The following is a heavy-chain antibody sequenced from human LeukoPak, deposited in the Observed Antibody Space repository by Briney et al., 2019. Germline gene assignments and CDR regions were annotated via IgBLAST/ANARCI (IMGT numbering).Heavy chain of an antibody. CDR3: ARDSQQRGYYYYYMDV. CDR1: GGSISSYY. Sequence: SETLSLTCTVSGGSISSYYWSWIRQPPGKGLEWIGYIYYSGSTNYNPSLKSRVTMSVDTSKNQFSLKLSSVTAADTAVYYCARDSQQRGYYYYYMDVWGKGTTVTVSS. J-gene: IGHJ6*03. V-gene: IGHV4-59*12. D-gene: IGHD2-2*01. CDR2: IYYSGST.